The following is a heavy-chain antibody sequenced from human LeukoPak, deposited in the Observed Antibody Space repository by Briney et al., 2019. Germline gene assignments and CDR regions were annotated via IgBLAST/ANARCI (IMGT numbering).Heavy chain of an antibody. CDR1: GGSFGGYY. CDR3: ARWMTGYLYYFDY. CDR2: INHSGST. D-gene: IGHD3-9*01. J-gene: IGHJ4*02. Sequence: PSETLSLTCAVYGGSFGGYYWSWIRQPPGKGLEWIGEINHSGSTNYNPSLKSRVTISVDTSKNQFSLKLSSVTAADTAVYYCARWMTGYLYYFDYWGQGTLVTVSS. V-gene: IGHV4-34*01.